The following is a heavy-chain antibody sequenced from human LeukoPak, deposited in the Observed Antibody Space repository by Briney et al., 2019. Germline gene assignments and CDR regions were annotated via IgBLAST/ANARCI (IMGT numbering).Heavy chain of an antibody. CDR2: IYHSGST. J-gene: IGHJ4*02. V-gene: IGHV4-39*07. CDR3: ARKGVVAATLDY. Sequence: SETLSLTCTVSGGSISSSNYYWGWIRQPPGKGLEWIGEIYHSGSTNYNSSLKSRVTISVDKSKNQFSLKLSSVTAADTAVYYCARKGVVAATLDYWGQGTLVTVSS. CDR1: GGSISSSNYY. D-gene: IGHD2-15*01.